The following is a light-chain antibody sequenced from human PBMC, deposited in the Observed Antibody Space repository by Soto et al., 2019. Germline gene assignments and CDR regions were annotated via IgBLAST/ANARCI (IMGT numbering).Light chain of an antibody. CDR3: QQRSNWRIT. V-gene: IGKV3-11*01. CDR2: DVS. J-gene: IGKJ5*01. CDR1: QSVSSQ. Sequence: VWTQNAPTRVVYANEVATLSCRASQSVSSQLAWYQQKPGQAPRLLIYDVSNRATGIPARFRGSGSGTDFTLTIRSLEPEEFALYYCQQRSNWRITFGQGTRLEIK.